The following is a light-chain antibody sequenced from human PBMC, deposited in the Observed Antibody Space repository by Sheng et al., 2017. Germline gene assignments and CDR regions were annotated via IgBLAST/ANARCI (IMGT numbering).Light chain of an antibody. J-gene: IGLJ2*01. V-gene: IGLV2-14*03. CDR3: SSGSTNFNVI. CDR1: SSDIGQYNY. Sequence: QSALTQPASVSGSPGQPITISCTGTSSDIGQYNYVSWYQQYPGRPPKLLIYDVTTRPSGISYRFSGSKSGNTASLTISEIQTEDEADYYCSSGSTNFNVIFGGGTRVTVL. CDR2: DVT.